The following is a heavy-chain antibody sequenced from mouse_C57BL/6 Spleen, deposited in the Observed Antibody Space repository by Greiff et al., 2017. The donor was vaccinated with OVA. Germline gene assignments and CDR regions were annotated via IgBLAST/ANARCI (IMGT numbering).Heavy chain of an antibody. CDR3: AKTYGSSPHYYAMDY. J-gene: IGHJ4*01. Sequence: VQLQQSGAELVKPGASVKLSCKASGYTFTSYWMQWVKQRPGQGLEWIGEIDPSDSYTNYNQKFKGKATLTVDTSSSTAYMQLSSLTSEDSAVYYCAKTYGSSPHYYAMDYWGQGTSVTVSS. CDR1: GYTFTSYW. D-gene: IGHD1-1*01. CDR2: IDPSDSYT. V-gene: IGHV1-50*01.